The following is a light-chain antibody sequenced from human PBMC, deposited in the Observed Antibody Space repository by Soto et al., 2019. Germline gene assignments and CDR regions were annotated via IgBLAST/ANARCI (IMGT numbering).Light chain of an antibody. CDR3: QQYGSSPLT. J-gene: IGKJ4*01. CDR1: QSVSSSY. CDR2: GAS. V-gene: IGKV3-20*01. Sequence: EIVLTQPPGTLSLSPGERATLSCRASQSVSSSYFAWYQQKPGQAPRLLIYGASNRATGIPDRFSGSGSGTDFTLTISRLEPEDFAVYYCQQYGSSPLTFGGGTKVDIK.